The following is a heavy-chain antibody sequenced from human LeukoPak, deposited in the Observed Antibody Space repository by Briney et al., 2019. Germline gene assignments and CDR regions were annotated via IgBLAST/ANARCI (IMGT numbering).Heavy chain of an antibody. J-gene: IGHJ3*02. V-gene: IGHV3-23*01. CDR3: ATSLSSSWRHDAFDI. CDR1: GFTFSSYA. Sequence: SGGSLRLSCAASGFTFSSYAMSWVRQAPGKGLEWVSAISGSGGSTYYADSVKGRFTISRDNSKNTLYLQMNSLRAEDTAVYYCATSLSSSWRHDAFDIWGQGTMVTVSS. CDR2: ISGSGGST. D-gene: IGHD6-13*01.